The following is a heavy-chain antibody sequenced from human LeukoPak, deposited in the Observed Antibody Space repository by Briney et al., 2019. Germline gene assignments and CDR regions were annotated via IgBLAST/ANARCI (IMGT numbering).Heavy chain of an antibody. CDR3: ARGSKYTSSWSRNKWFDP. CDR2: INHSGGST. V-gene: IGHV1-46*01. Sequence: ASVKVSCKASGYTFTSYYMHWVRQAPGQGLEWMGIINHSGGSTSYAQKFQGRVTMTRDMSTSTVYMELSSLRSEDTAVYYCARGSKYTSSWSRNKWFDPWGQGTLVTVSS. CDR1: GYTFTSYY. D-gene: IGHD6-13*01. J-gene: IGHJ5*02.